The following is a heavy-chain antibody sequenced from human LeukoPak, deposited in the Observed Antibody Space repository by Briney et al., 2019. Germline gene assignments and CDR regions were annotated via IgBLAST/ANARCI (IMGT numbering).Heavy chain of an antibody. CDR2: ISSSGSTI. J-gene: IGHJ4*02. Sequence: PGGSLRLSCAASGFTFSSYSMNWVRQAPGKGLEWVSYISSSGSTIYYADSVKGRFTISRDNAKNSLYLQMNSLRAEDTAVYYCARTVITFGGVIVIPYYFDYWGQGTLVTVSS. CDR3: ARTVITFGGVIVIPYYFDY. CDR1: GFTFSSYS. V-gene: IGHV3-48*04. D-gene: IGHD3-16*02.